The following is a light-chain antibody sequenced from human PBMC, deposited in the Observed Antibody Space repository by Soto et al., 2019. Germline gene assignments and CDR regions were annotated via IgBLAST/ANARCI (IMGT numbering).Light chain of an antibody. J-gene: IGKJ1*01. Sequence: EIVMTQSPATLSVSPGVRATLSCRASQSVSSNLAWYQQRPGQAPRLLIYDASTRATGIPARFSGSGSGTEFTLTISSLQSEDFAVYYCQQYNDWPPKWTFGHGTKVDIK. CDR3: QQYNDWPPKWT. V-gene: IGKV3-15*01. CDR1: QSVSSN. CDR2: DAS.